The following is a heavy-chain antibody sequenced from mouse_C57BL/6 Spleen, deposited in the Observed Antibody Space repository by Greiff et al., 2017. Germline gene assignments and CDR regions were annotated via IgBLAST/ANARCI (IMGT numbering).Heavy chain of an antibody. Sequence: EVQLVESGGGLVKPGGSLKLSCAASGFTFSDYGMHWVRQAPEKGLEWVAYISSGSSTIYYADTVKGRFTISRDNAKNTLFLQMTSLRSEDTAMYYCARRTGNYAMDYWGQGTSVTVSS. CDR3: ARRTGNYAMDY. V-gene: IGHV5-17*01. CDR2: ISSGSSTI. D-gene: IGHD4-1*01. J-gene: IGHJ4*01. CDR1: GFTFSDYG.